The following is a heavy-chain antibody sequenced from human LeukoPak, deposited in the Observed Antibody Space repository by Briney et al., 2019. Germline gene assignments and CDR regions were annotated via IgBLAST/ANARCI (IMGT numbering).Heavy chain of an antibody. Sequence: GGSLRLSCAASGFTFSTFAMIWVRQPPGKGLEWVSSIFPSGGEIHYADSVRGRFTISRDNSKSPLSLQMNSLRAEDTAIYYCATYRQLLLPLESWGQGTLVPLPS. CDR3: ATYRQLLLPLES. CDR2: IFPSGGEI. J-gene: IGHJ4*02. CDR1: GFTFSTFA. V-gene: IGHV3-23*01. D-gene: IGHD1-1*01.